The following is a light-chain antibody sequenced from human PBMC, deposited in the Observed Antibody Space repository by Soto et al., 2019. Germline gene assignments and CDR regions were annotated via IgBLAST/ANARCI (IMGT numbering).Light chain of an antibody. CDR3: QQYYSAPRT. CDR2: WAS. J-gene: IGKJ1*01. CDR1: QSVLYSSNDKNY. V-gene: IGKV4-1*01. Sequence: DIVMTQSPDSLAVSLGERATINCKSNQSVLYSSNDKNYLAWFQQKPGQPPKLLIYWASTRESGVPDRFSGSGSGTDFTLTVISLQAEDVAVYYCQQYYSAPRTFGQGTKVEIK.